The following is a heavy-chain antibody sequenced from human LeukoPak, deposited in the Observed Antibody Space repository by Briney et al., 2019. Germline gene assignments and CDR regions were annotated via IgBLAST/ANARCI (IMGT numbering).Heavy chain of an antibody. D-gene: IGHD3-22*01. CDR2: IIPIFGIA. Sequence: ASVKVSCKASGGTFSSYAISWVRQAPGQGLEWMGRIIPIFGIANYAQKFQGRVTITADKSTSTAYMELSSLRSEDTAVYYCARGYDSSGYYHSDFVYWGQGTLVTVSS. CDR3: ARGYDSSGYYHSDFVY. CDR1: GGTFSSYA. V-gene: IGHV1-69*04. J-gene: IGHJ4*02.